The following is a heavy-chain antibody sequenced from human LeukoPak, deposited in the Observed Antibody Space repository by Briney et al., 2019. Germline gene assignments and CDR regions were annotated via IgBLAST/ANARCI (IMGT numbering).Heavy chain of an antibody. V-gene: IGHV4-61*02. Sequence: PSETLSLTCTVSGGSISSSSYYWSWIRQPAGKGLEWIGRIYTSGSTNYNPSLKSRVTMSVDTSKNQFSLKLSSVTAADTAVYYCARVYYDFWSGYPGDYYYMDVWGKGTTVTVSS. J-gene: IGHJ6*03. CDR2: IYTSGST. CDR1: GGSISSSSYY. D-gene: IGHD3-3*01. CDR3: ARVYYDFWSGYPGDYYYMDV.